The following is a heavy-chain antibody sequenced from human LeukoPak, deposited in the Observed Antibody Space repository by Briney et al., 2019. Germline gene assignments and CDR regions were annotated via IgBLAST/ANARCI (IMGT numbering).Heavy chain of an antibody. CDR3: ARQLRSDIVVLPPHAFDI. D-gene: IGHD2-2*01. Sequence: GESLKISCKGSGYSFTSYWIGWVRQMPGKGLEWMGIMYPGDSDTRYSPSFQGQVTISADKSNSTAYLQWSSLKASDTAMYYCARQLRSDIVVLPPHAFDIWGQGTMVTVSS. CDR1: GYSFTSYW. V-gene: IGHV5-51*01. J-gene: IGHJ3*02. CDR2: MYPGDSDT.